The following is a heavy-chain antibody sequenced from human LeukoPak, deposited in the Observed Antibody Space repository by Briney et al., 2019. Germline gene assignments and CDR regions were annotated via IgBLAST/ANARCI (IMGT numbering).Heavy chain of an antibody. Sequence: KPSETLSLTCTVSGGSISSYYWSWIRQPPGKGLEWIGYIYYSGSTNYNPSLKSRVTVSVDTSKNQFSLKLSSVTAADTAVYYCARIVGAYYYYGMDVWGQGTTVTVSS. D-gene: IGHD1-26*01. J-gene: IGHJ6*02. CDR2: IYYSGST. CDR3: ARIVGAYYYYGMDV. CDR1: GGSISSYY. V-gene: IGHV4-59*01.